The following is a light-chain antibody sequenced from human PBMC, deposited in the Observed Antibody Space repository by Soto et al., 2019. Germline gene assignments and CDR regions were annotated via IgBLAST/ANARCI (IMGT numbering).Light chain of an antibody. J-gene: IGKJ2*01. CDR2: GAS. V-gene: IGKV3-15*01. CDR1: QSVSTK. CDR3: QQYNSGYT. Sequence: EIVMTQSPATLSVPPGERATLSCRASQSVSTKLAWYQQKPGQPSRLLIYGASTRATGIPARFSGSGSGTEFTLTVSSLQSEDFAVYFCQQYNSGYTFGQGTKLEIK.